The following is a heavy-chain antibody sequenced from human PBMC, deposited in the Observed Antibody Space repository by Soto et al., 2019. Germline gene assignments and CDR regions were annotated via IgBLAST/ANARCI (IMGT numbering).Heavy chain of an antibody. V-gene: IGHV3-23*01. Sequence: EAQLLESGGGLVQPGGSLRLSCAASGFTFNTFALTWVRQPPGKGLEWVSSITVDGVNTYYVDSVKGRLTVSRDNSKNTLYLQMDSLRAEDTALYYCAKVVYETSVNDALDIWGQGTMVTVSS. CDR1: GFTFNTFA. CDR2: ITVDGVNT. J-gene: IGHJ3*02. D-gene: IGHD1-20*01. CDR3: AKVVYETSVNDALDI.